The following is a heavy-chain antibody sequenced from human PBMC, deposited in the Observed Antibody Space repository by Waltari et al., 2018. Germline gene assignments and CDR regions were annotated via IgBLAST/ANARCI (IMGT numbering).Heavy chain of an antibody. CDR3: ARGVGSGDYNLDY. CDR2: IYYSGST. J-gene: IGHJ4*02. D-gene: IGHD4-17*01. V-gene: IGHV4-59*12. Sequence: QVQLQESGPGLVKPSETLSLTCAVSGGSLTYNYWSWIRQPPGKGMELIADIYYSGSTHYNPSLRSRLTISVDTSKNQFSLNMSSVTATDTAVYYCARGVGSGDYNLDYWGQGTLVTVSS. CDR1: GGSLTYNY.